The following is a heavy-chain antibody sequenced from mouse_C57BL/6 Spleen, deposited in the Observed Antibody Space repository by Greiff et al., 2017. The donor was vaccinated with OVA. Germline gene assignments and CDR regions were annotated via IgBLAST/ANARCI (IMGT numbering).Heavy chain of an antibody. CDR1: GYTFTSYW. Sequence: QVQLQQPGAELVKPGASVKLSCKASGYTFTSYWMQWVKQRPGQGLEWIGEIDPSDSYTNYNQKFMGKATLTVDTSSSTAYMQLSRLTSEDSAVYYGARYDYGTSLAYWGQGTLVTVSA. J-gene: IGHJ3*01. D-gene: IGHD1-1*01. CDR3: ARYDYGTSLAY. V-gene: IGHV1-50*01. CDR2: IDPSDSYT.